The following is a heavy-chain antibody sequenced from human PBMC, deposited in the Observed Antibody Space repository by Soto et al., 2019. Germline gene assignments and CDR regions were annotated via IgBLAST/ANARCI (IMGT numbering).Heavy chain of an antibody. V-gene: IGHV1-2*04. CDR1: GYTFTGYY. CDR2: INPNSGGT. CDR3: ARDDPGGGVLLWFGNYSYSGMDG. J-gene: IGHJ6*04. D-gene: IGHD3-10*01. Sequence: ASVKVSCKASGYTFTGYYMHWVRQAPGQGLEWMGWINPNSGGTNYAQKFQGWVTMTRDTSISTAYMELRSLRSDDTAVYYCARDDPGGGVLLWFGNYSYSGMDGWGKGTRFTVPS.